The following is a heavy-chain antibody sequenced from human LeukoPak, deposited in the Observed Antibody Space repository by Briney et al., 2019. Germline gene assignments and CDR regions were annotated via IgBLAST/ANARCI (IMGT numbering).Heavy chain of an antibody. J-gene: IGHJ4*02. D-gene: IGHD3-22*01. CDR2: INPNSGGT. Sequence: ASVKVSCTASGYTFTGYYMHWVRQAPGQGLEWMGRINPNSGGTNYAQKFQGRVTMTRDTSISTAYMELSRLRSDDTAVYYCASSEIVVVTSFDYWGQGTLVTVSS. V-gene: IGHV1-2*06. CDR1: GYTFTGYY. CDR3: ASSEIVVVTSFDY.